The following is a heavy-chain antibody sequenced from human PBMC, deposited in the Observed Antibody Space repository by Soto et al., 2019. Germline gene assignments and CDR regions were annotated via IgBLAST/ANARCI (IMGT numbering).Heavy chain of an antibody. CDR1: GASLSSGAYY. Sequence: SETLSLTCTVSGASLSSGAYYWTWIRQPPGKGLEWIGYIYYSGSTNYNPSLKSRVTISIDTSKNQFSLNLSSVTAADTAVYYCARDPAIGALDFWGQGTMVTVSS. V-gene: IGHV4-61*08. J-gene: IGHJ3*01. CDR2: IYYSGST. CDR3: ARDPAIGALDF.